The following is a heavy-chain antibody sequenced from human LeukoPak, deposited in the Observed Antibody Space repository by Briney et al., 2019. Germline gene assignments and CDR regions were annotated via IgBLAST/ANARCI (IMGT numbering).Heavy chain of an antibody. CDR1: GGTFSSYA. V-gene: IGHV1-69*06. D-gene: IGHD1-7*01. Sequence: GASVKVSCKASGGTFSSYAISWVRQAPGQGLEWMGGIIPIFGTANYAQKFQGRVTITADKSTSTAYMELSSLRSEDTAVYYCASSSWTGTIELGLVEDLDYYYYMDVWGKGTTVTVSS. CDR3: ASSSWTGTIELGLVEDLDYYYYMDV. CDR2: IIPIFGTA. J-gene: IGHJ6*03.